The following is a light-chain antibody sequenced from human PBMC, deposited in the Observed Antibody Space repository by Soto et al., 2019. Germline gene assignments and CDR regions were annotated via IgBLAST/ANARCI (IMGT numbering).Light chain of an antibody. CDR2: EVS. J-gene: IGLJ1*01. CDR3: SSYTSSGTYV. Sequence: QSALTQPASVSGSPGQSITISCTGTSSDVGDYNYVSWYQQHPGKAPKLMIHEVSAQPSGVSNRFSGSKSGNTASLTISGLQAEDEADYYCSSYTSSGTYVFGTGTKVTVL. V-gene: IGLV2-14*01. CDR1: SSDVGDYNY.